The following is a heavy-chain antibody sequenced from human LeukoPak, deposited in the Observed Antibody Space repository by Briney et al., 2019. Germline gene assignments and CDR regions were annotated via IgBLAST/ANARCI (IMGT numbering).Heavy chain of an antibody. Sequence: SGPALVKPTQTLTLTCTFSGFSLSTRGMGVSWIRQPPGKALEWLARIDWDDDKYYSTSLKTRLTISKDTSKNQVVLTMTNMYPVDTATYYCALTTMVRGVTLARNWFDPWGQGTLVTVSS. CDR3: ALTTMVRGVTLARNWFDP. V-gene: IGHV2-70*11. CDR1: GFSLSTRGMG. CDR2: IDWDDDK. J-gene: IGHJ5*02. D-gene: IGHD3-10*01.